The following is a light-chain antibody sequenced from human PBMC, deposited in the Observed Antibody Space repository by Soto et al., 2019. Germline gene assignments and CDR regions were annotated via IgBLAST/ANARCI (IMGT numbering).Light chain of an antibody. Sequence: EIVLTQSPATLSLSPGERATLSCRASQSINRHLAWYRQKPGQAPRLLIYDASNRATGIPARFSGSGSGTDFTLTISSLEPEDFAVYYCQQRSNWPPAWTFGQGTKVAIK. CDR2: DAS. J-gene: IGKJ1*01. CDR3: QQRSNWPPAWT. CDR1: QSINRH. V-gene: IGKV3-11*01.